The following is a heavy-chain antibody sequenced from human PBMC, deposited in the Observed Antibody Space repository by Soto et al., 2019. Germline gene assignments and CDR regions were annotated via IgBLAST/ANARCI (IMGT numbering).Heavy chain of an antibody. J-gene: IGHJ5*02. CDR2: IIPIFGTA. Sequence: SVKVSCKASGGTFSSYAISWVRQAPGQGLEWMGGIIPIFGTANYAQKFQGRVTITADESTSTAYMELSSLRSEDTAVYYCARFGYSAVAGYPPGGWFDPWGQGTLVTVTS. D-gene: IGHD6-19*01. CDR3: ARFGYSAVAGYPPGGWFDP. CDR1: GGTFSSYA. V-gene: IGHV1-69*13.